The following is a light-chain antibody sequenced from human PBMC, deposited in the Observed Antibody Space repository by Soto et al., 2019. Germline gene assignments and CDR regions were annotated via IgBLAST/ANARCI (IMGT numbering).Light chain of an antibody. CDR1: QSVTSSH. V-gene: IGKV3-15*01. CDR2: GAT. Sequence: IVLTQTPGTLSLSPGERATLSCRASQSVTSSHLAWYQQKPGQAPRLLIYGATTRATGIPARFSGSGSGTEFTLTISSLQSEDFAIYYCQQYTDWPPVITFGQGTRLEIK. J-gene: IGKJ5*01. CDR3: QQYTDWPPVIT.